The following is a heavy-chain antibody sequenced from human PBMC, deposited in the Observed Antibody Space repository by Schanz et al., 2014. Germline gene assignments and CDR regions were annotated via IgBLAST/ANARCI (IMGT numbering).Heavy chain of an antibody. CDR3: AKVWGSDYFYPFDY. D-gene: IGHD3-22*01. CDR1: GITFSDYA. CDR2: IASGGSHT. Sequence: VQLVESGGALEQPGGSLRLSCAASGITFSDYAMSWVRQAPGKGLEWVSTIASGGSHTFYADSVTGRFTISRDNSKNTLYLQMSSLRAEDTAVYYCAKVWGSDYFYPFDYWGQGTLVTVSS. J-gene: IGHJ4*02. V-gene: IGHV3-23*04.